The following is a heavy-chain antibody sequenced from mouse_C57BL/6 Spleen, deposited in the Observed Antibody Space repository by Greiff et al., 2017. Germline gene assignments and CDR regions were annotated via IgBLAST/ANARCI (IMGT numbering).Heavy chain of an antibody. CDR1: GFSLNQYA. V-gene: IGHV10-1*01. D-gene: IGHD2-4*01. CDR3: VRHGNYDYDDWYFDV. J-gene: IGHJ1*03. Sequence: PPTGEGNNSCAASGFSLNQYAMHWVRQAPGKGLEWVASIRSKSNNYATYYADSVKDRFTISRDDSISMLNLQMNTLKTEDKAMYYCVRHGNYDYDDWYFDVWGTGTTVTVSS. CDR2: IRSKSNNYAT.